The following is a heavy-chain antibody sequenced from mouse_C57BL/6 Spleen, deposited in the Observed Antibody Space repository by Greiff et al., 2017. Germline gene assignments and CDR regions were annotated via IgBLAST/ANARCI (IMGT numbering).Heavy chain of an antibody. CDR2: IDPSDSYT. J-gene: IGHJ4*01. D-gene: IGHD1-1*01. V-gene: IGHV1-59*01. Sequence: QVQLQQPGAELVRPGTSVKLSCKASGYTFTSYWMHWVKQRPGQGLEWIGVIDPSDSYTNYNQKFKGKATLTVDTSYSTAYMQLSSLTSEDSAVYYCARKITTVVARDYYAMDYWGQGTSVTVSS. CDR3: ARKITTVVARDYYAMDY. CDR1: GYTFTSYW.